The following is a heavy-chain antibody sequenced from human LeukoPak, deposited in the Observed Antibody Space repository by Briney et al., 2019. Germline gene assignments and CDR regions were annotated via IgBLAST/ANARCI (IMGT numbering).Heavy chain of an antibody. J-gene: IGHJ4*02. V-gene: IGHV3-23*01. D-gene: IGHD3-10*01. CDR1: GFTFSYSA. Sequence: GGSLRLSCVASGFTFSYSAMSWVRQAPGKGLEWVSAISGSGDSTYYADSLKGRFTISRDNSKNTVYLQMNSLRAEDTAVYRCANALTLVRGVIAPLDYWGQGTLVTVSS. CDR3: ANALTLVRGVIAPLDY. CDR2: ISGSGDST.